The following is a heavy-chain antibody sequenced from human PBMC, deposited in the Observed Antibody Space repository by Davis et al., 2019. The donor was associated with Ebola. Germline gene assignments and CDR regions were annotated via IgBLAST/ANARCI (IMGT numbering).Heavy chain of an antibody. Sequence: PGGSLRLSFAPSGFTSSDYYMNWIRQAPGKGPEWLSSISTTGSYTNYADSVKGRFTITRDNAKNSLYLQMNSLRAEDTAVYYCAGTYSRSSGMDVWGKGTTVTVSS. CDR1: GFTSSDYY. CDR3: AGTYSRSSGMDV. V-gene: IGHV3-11*06. J-gene: IGHJ6*04. CDR2: ISTTGSYT. D-gene: IGHD6-6*01.